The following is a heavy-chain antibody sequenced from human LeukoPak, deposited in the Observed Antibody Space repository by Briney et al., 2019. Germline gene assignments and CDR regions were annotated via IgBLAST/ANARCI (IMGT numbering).Heavy chain of an antibody. D-gene: IGHD2-8*01. V-gene: IGHV3-73*01. CDR3: TTRYCTNGVCYTGFHY. J-gene: IGHJ4*02. CDR2: IRSKANSYWK. CDR1: GVTFSGSY. Sequence: PAGSLKLSCAASGVTFSGSYMNWVRQASGKGLEWVGRIRSKANSYWKDYGASVKHRFTISRDDSKNTAYLQKKSLQTEDTAVYYCTTRYCTNGVCYTGFHYWGQGTLVSVSS.